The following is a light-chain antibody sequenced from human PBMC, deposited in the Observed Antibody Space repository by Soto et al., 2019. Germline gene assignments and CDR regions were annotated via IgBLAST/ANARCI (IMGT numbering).Light chain of an antibody. J-gene: IGLJ3*02. CDR2: EVS. V-gene: IGLV2-14*01. CDR3: TSYTTSTTWV. CDR1: NSDVGAYNY. Sequence: QSALTQPASVSGSPGQSITISCTGTNSDVGAYNYVSWYQQYPGKAPKLMISEVSNRPSGVSNRFSGSKSGNTASLTISGLQAEDEANYYCTSYTTSTTWVFGGGTKLTVL.